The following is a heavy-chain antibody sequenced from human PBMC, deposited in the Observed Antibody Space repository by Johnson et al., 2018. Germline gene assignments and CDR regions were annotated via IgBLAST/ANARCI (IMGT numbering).Heavy chain of an antibody. CDR1: GFTFSSYS. CDR2: ISSSSTYI. D-gene: IGHD6-13*01. Sequence: VQLVESGGGLVKPGGSLRLSCAASGFTFSSYSMNWVRQAPGKGLEWVSSISSSSTYIYYADSVRGRFTISRDNSKNTLYLQRNSLTGDDTAVYYCAKELPKGSSWPYYCDHWGQGTLVTVSS. CDR3: AKELPKGSSWPYYCDH. V-gene: IGHV3-21*04. J-gene: IGHJ4*02.